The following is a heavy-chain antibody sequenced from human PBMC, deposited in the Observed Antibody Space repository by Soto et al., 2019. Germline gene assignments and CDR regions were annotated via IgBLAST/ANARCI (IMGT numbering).Heavy chain of an antibody. J-gene: IGHJ5*02. V-gene: IGHV4-34*01. CDR3: ARGATYYYGSGSYYTWFDP. CDR2: INHSGST. D-gene: IGHD3-10*01. CDR1: GGSFSGYY. Sequence: SETLSLTCAVYGGSFSGYYWSWIRQPPGKGLEWIGEINHSGSTNYNPSLKSRVTIPVDTSKNQFSMKLSSVTAADTAVYYCARGATYYYGSGSYYTWFDPCGQRTPVTVSS.